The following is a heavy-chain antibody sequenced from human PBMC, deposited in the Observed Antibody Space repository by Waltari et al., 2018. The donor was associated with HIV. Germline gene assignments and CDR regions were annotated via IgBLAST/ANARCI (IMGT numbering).Heavy chain of an antibody. Sequence: EVQLLESGGGLVQPGGSLRLSCAASGFTFRSCAMSWVRQAPGKGLGWVSARSGSGGSTYCADAVKGRFTISRDNSKNTLYLQMNSLRAEDTAVYYCAKDWGGSSWPTSNFDYWGQGTLVTVSS. CDR2: RSGSGGST. V-gene: IGHV3-23*01. CDR1: GFTFRSCA. D-gene: IGHD6-13*01. CDR3: AKDWGGSSWPTSNFDY. J-gene: IGHJ4*02.